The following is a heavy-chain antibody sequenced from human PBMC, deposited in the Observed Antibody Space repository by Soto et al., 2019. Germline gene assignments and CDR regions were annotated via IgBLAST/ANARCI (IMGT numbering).Heavy chain of an antibody. CDR1: GGSISSGGYY. D-gene: IGHD3-10*01. V-gene: IGHV4-31*03. CDR3: ASSMVRVVINSSHFDY. CDR2: IYYSGST. J-gene: IGHJ4*02. Sequence: SETLSLTCTVSGGSISSGGYYWSWIRQHPGKGLEWIGYIYYSGSTYYNPSLRSRVTISVDTSKNQFSLKLISVTAADTAVYYCASSMVRVVINSSHFDYCDQGTLVTVSS.